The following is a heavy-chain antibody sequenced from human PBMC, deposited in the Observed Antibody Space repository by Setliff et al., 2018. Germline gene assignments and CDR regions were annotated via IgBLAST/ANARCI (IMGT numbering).Heavy chain of an antibody. Sequence: GGSLRLSCAASGFSFESHGMHWVRQAPGKGLEWVTNINHDGSEKYYVDSVKGRFTISRDNAKNSLYLQVNSLRAEDTAVYYCARDGYSHAFDIWGQGTMVTVSS. J-gene: IGHJ3*02. D-gene: IGHD2-21*01. CDR1: GFSFESHG. CDR2: INHDGSEK. CDR3: ARDGYSHAFDI. V-gene: IGHV3-7*01.